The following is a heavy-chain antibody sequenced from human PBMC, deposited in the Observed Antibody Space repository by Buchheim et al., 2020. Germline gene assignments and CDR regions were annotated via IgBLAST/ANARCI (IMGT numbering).Heavy chain of an antibody. CDR1: GGSISSGGYY. V-gene: IGHV4-31*03. J-gene: IGHJ6*02. Sequence: QVQLQESGPGLVKPSQTLSLTCTVSGGSISSGGYYWSWIRQHPGKGLEWIGYIHYSWSTYYNPSLKSRVIISVDTSEHQFFLKLSSVTAADTAVYYCARDSPLSGYYPDYSYYGMDVWGQGTT. CDR3: ARDSPLSGYYPDYSYYGMDV. CDR2: IHYSWST. D-gene: IGHD3-22*01.